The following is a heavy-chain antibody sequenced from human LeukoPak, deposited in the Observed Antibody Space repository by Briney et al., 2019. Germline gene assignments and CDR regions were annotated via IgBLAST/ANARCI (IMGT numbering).Heavy chain of an antibody. D-gene: IGHD2-2*01. CDR1: GGSFSGYY. V-gene: IGHV4-34*01. J-gene: IGHJ6*02. Sequence: SETLSLTCAVYGGSFSGYYWSWIRQLPGKGLEWIGEINHSGSTNYNPSLKSRVTISVDTSKNQFSLKLSSVTAADTAVYYCARGNIVVVPAAPDSYYFYGMDVWGQGTTVTVSS. CDR3: ARGNIVVVPAAPDSYYFYGMDV. CDR2: INHSGST.